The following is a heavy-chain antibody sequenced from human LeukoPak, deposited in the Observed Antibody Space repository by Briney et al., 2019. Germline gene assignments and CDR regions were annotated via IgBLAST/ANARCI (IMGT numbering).Heavy chain of an antibody. CDR1: GFTFSSYA. CDR2: ISGSGGST. J-gene: IGHJ4*02. Sequence: GGSLRLSCAASGFTFSSYAMSWVRQAPGKGLEWVSAISGSGGSTYYADSVKGRFTISRDNSKNTLYLQMNSLRAEDTAVYYCAKDRGLYDFWSSGDYWGQGTLVTVSS. D-gene: IGHD3-3*01. CDR3: AKDRGLYDFWSSGDY. V-gene: IGHV3-23*01.